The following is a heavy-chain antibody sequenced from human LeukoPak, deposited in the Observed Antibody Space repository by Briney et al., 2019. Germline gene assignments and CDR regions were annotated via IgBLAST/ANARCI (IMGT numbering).Heavy chain of an antibody. V-gene: IGHV3-11*01. Sequence: GGSLRLFCAASGFTFSDYYMSWIRQAPGEGLEWVSYISSSGSNIYYADSVKGRFTISRDNAKNSLYLQMNSLRAEDTAAYYCARDRGSSGWYAGYYFDYWGQGTLVTVSS. J-gene: IGHJ4*02. CDR1: GFTFSDYY. CDR2: ISSSGSNI. D-gene: IGHD6-19*01. CDR3: ARDRGSSGWYAGYYFDY.